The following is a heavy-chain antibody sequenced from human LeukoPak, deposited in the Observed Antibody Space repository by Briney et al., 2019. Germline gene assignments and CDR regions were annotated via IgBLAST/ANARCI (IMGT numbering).Heavy chain of an antibody. J-gene: IGHJ4*02. CDR1: GYSISSGYY. V-gene: IGHV4-38-2*02. CDR2: IYHSGST. CDR3: AREGAARNFDY. D-gene: IGHD6-6*01. Sequence: SETLSLTCTVSGYSISSGYYWGWIRQPPGKGLEWIGSIYHSGSTYYNPSLKSRVSISLDTSQNQFSLKVSTVTAADTAVYYCAREGAARNFDYWGQGTLVTVSS.